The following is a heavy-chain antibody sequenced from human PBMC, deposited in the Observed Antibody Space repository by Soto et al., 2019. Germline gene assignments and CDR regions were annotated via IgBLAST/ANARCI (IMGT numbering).Heavy chain of an antibody. CDR3: ARKYSSGWYFDY. Sequence: GGSLRLSCTVSGFTISNYGMRWVRQAPGKGLEWVAVISDGGSNKDYADSVRGRFTISRDNSKNTLYLQMNSLRAEDTAVYYCARKYSSGWYFDYWGQGTLVTVSS. CDR2: ISDGGSNK. V-gene: IGHV3-30*03. CDR1: GFTISNYG. D-gene: IGHD6-19*01. J-gene: IGHJ4*02.